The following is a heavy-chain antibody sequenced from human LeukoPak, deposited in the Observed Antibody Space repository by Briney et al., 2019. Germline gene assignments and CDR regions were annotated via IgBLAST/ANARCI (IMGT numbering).Heavy chain of an antibody. D-gene: IGHD6-19*01. J-gene: IGHJ3*01. CDR1: GFTLSDNP. CDR2: MSPDGNGA. V-gene: IGHV3-30-3*01. CDR3: ARESHSSGRAGTFNT. Sequence: GGSLRLSCAASGFTLSDNPMHWVRQSPGKEPEWMAVMSPDGNGATYADHAEGRLTISRDNSKNTLFLQMNSLKIEDTAVYFCARESHSSGRAGTFNTWGQGTMVIVSS.